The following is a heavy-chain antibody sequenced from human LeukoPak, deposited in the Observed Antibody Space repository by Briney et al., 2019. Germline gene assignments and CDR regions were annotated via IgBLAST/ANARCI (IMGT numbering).Heavy chain of an antibody. V-gene: IGHV4-59*01. J-gene: IGHJ5*02. D-gene: IGHD6-13*01. CDR2: IYYSGST. CDR3: AREYGSSHSFDP. CDR1: GGSISSYY. Sequence: PSETLSLTCTVSGGSISSYYWSWIRQPPGKGLEWIGYIYYSGSTNYNPSLKSRVTISVDTSKDQFSLKLSSVTAADTAVYYCAREYGSSHSFDPWGQGTLVTVSS.